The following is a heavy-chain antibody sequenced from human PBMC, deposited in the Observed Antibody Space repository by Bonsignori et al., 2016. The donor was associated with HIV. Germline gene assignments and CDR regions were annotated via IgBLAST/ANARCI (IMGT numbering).Heavy chain of an antibody. Sequence: QLQLQESGPGLVKPSQTLSLTCSVSAGSITSDFHYWGWIRQPPGEGLEWIGSVYNSGSAFYNPSLKVRVTISVDTSKNQFSLKLRSVTAADTAVYFCARVYYESSGAGGWFDTWGQGNPRSPSPQ. J-gene: IGHJ5*02. D-gene: IGHD3-22*01. V-gene: IGHV4-39*07. CDR1: AGSITSDFHY. CDR3: ARVYYESSGAGGWFDT. CDR2: VYNSGSA.